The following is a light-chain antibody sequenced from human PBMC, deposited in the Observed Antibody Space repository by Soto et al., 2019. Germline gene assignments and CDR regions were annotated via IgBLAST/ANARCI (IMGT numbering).Light chain of an antibody. V-gene: IGLV7-46*01. CDR3: LLSYSGDVL. Sequence: QAVVTQEPSLTVSPGGTVTLTCGSNTGAVTSGHYPSWFQQKPGQAPRTLIYDTSNKHSWTPARFSGSLVGGKAALTLSGAQPEDEAGYYCLLSYSGDVLFGGGTKLTVL. J-gene: IGLJ2*01. CDR2: DTS. CDR1: TGAVTSGHY.